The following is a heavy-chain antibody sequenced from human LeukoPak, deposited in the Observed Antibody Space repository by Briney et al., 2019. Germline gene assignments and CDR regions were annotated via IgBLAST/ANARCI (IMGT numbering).Heavy chain of an antibody. CDR1: GFTFSSYE. CDR2: ISSSGSTI. V-gene: IGHV3-48*03. D-gene: IGHD2-2*01. CDR3: ARYRSSTSCSVYYYYYMDV. Sequence: PGGSLRLSCAASGFTFSSYEMNWVRQAPGKGLEWVSYISSSGSTIYYADSVKGRFTISRDNAKNSLYLQMNSLRAEDTAVYYCARYRSSTSCSVYYYYYMDVWGKGTTVTISS. J-gene: IGHJ6*03.